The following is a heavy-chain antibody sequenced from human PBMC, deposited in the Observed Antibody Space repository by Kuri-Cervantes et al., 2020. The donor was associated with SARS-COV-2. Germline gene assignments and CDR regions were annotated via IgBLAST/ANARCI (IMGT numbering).Heavy chain of an antibody. V-gene: IGHV3-30*19. CDR1: GFAFSSYG. Sequence: GGSLRLSCIASGFAFSSYGVHWVRQAPGKGLEWVAVISYDGSNKYYADSVKGRFTISRDNSKNTLYLQMNSLRAEDTAVYYCARDWDDYGDYGFDYWGQGTLVTVSS. CDR2: ISYDGSNK. J-gene: IGHJ4*02. D-gene: IGHD4-17*01. CDR3: ARDWDDYGDYGFDY.